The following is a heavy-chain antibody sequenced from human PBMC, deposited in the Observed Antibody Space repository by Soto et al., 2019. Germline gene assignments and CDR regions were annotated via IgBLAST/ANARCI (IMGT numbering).Heavy chain of an antibody. CDR2: ISYDGSNK. CDR1: GFTFSSSG. Sequence: VGSLRLSCAASGFTFSSSGIHWVRQAPGKGLEWVAVISYDGSNKFYIDSVKGRFTVSRDNSKDTLYLQMSSLRAEDTAVYYCAKDRQADFWRLPSPMDVWGQGTTVTVSS. D-gene: IGHD3-3*01. J-gene: IGHJ6*02. CDR3: AKDRQADFWRLPSPMDV. V-gene: IGHV3-30*18.